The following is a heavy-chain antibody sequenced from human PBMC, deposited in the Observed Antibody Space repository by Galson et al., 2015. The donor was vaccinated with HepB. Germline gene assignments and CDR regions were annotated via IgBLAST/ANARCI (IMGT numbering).Heavy chain of an antibody. CDR3: SGLKAVARSSSGLDV. J-gene: IGHJ6*02. D-gene: IGHD6-19*01. CDR2: IDPSNSYS. CDR1: GYSFTGYW. Sequence: QSGAEVKKPGESLRISCKGSGYSFTGYWINWIRQMPGKGLEWMGRIDPSNSYSNYNPSLQGHVTISADKSIGPASLQWSSLKASDTAMYYCSGLKAVARSSSGLDVWGQGTTVTVSS. V-gene: IGHV5-10-1*01.